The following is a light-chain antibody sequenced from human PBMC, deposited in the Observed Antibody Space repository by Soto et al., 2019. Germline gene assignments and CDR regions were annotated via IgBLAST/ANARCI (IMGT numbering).Light chain of an antibody. J-gene: IGLJ3*02. V-gene: IGLV2-18*01. CDR1: SSDVGSYNR. CDR3: SLYTSSIWV. Sequence: QSALTQPPSVSGSPGQSVTISCTGTSSDVGSYNRVSWYQQPPGTAPKLMIYEVSNRPSGVPDRFSGSKSGNTASLTISGLQAEDEADYYCSLYTSSIWVFGGGTKVTVL. CDR2: EVS.